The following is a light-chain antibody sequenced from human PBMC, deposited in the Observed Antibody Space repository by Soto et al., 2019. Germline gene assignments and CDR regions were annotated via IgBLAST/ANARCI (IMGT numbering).Light chain of an antibody. CDR3: EKYNNSPPWT. CDR1: QSVSSY. V-gene: IGKV3-15*01. J-gene: IGKJ1*01. Sequence: MVLTLSPATLSLSQGERATLSCRASQSVSSYLSCYQQKPGQAPRLLIYAASTRATGIPARFSGSGSGTEFTLTISSLQSEDFAVYYCEKYNNSPPWTFGQGTKVDI. CDR2: AAS.